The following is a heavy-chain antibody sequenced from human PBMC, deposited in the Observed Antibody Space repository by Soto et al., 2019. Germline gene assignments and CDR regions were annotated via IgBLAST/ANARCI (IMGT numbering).Heavy chain of an antibody. CDR2: IYHSGST. J-gene: IGHJ5*02. CDR3: ARVSYSSSWYNWFDP. D-gene: IGHD6-13*01. CDR1: GGSISSSNW. V-gene: IGHV4-4*02. Sequence: QVQLQESGPGLVKPSGTLSLTCAVSGGSISSSNWWSWVRQPPGKGLEWIGEIYHSGSTNYNPSLKSRVTISVDKSKNQVALKLSSVTAADTAVYYCARVSYSSSWYNWFDPWGQGTLVTVSS.